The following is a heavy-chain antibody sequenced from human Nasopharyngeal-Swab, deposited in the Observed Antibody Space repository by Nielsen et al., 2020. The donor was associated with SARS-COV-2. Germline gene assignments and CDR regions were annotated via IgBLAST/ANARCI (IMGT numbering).Heavy chain of an antibody. Sequence: SVKVSCKASGGTFSSYAISWVRQAPGQGLEWMGGTIPIFGTANYAQKFQGRVTITADESTSTAYMELSSLRSEDPAVYYCARCRYSGYDWSSLSYYYYMDVWGKGTTVTVSS. J-gene: IGHJ6*03. V-gene: IGHV1-69*13. CDR3: ARCRYSGYDWSSLSYYYYMDV. CDR1: GGTFSSYA. CDR2: TIPIFGTA. D-gene: IGHD5-12*01.